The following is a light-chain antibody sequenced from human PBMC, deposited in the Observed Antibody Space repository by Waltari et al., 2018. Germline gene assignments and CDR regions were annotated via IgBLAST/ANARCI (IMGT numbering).Light chain of an antibody. V-gene: IGKV4-1*01. Sequence: DIVMTQSPDSLAVSLGERATTNCRSSQSLLHSSDNRNHLAWYQQRPGQPPKLLISWASTREFGVPDRFSGSGSGTDFTLTISSLQAEDVAVYYCQQYSDTPYTFGRGTKLEIK. J-gene: IGKJ2*01. CDR3: QQYSDTPYT. CDR2: WAS. CDR1: QSLLHSSDNRNH.